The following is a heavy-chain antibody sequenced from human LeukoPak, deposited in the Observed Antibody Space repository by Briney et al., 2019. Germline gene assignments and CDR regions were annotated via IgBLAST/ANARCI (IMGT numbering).Heavy chain of an antibody. CDR3: AKDSSLSAFDI. V-gene: IGHV3-9*01. D-gene: IGHD2-2*01. CDR1: GFTFDDYA. J-gene: IGHJ3*02. CDR2: ISWNSGSI. Sequence: GRSLRLSCAASGFTFDDYAMHWVRQAPGKGLEWVSGISWNSGSIGYADSVKGRFTISRDNAKNSLYLQMNSLRAEDTALYYCAKDSSLSAFDIWGQGTMVTVSS.